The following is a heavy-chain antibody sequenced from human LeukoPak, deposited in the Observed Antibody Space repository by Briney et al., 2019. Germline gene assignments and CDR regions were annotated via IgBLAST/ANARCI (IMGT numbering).Heavy chain of an antibody. V-gene: IGHV1-2*02. CDR3: ARDWTEWSTYQNDAFDI. CDR2: INPNSGGT. D-gene: IGHD3-3*01. J-gene: IGHJ3*02. CDR1: GYTFTGYY. Sequence: ASVKVSCKASGYTFTGYYMHWVRQAPGQGLEWMGWINPNSGGTNYAQKFQGRVTMTRDTSISTAYMELSSLRSDDTAVYYCARDWTEWSTYQNDAFDIWGQGTMVTVSS.